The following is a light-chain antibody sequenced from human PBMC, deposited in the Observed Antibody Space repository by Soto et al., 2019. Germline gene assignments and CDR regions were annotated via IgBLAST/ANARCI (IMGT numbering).Light chain of an antibody. CDR2: GAS. CDR1: QSVSNF. J-gene: IGKJ1*01. CDR3: QQYSNWPSWT. Sequence: EKVMTQSPATLSMSPGERATLSCRASQSVSNFLAWYQQKPGQTPRLLIYGASTRATGNPARFSGSGSGTEFTLTISSLQSEDFAVYYCQQYSNWPSWTFGQGTKVEVK. V-gene: IGKV3-15*01.